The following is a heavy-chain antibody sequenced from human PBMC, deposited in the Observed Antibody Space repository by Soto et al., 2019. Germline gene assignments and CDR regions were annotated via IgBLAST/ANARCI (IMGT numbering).Heavy chain of an antibody. Sequence: QVQLVQSGAEVKKPGSSVKVSYKASGGTFSSYTISWVRQAPGQGLEWMGRIIPILGIANYAQKFQGRVTITADKSTSTAYMELSSLRSEDTAVYYCARDGLGIDCSSTSCPYYFDYWGQGTLVTVSS. CDR1: GGTFSSYT. J-gene: IGHJ4*02. D-gene: IGHD2-2*01. CDR2: IIPILGIA. V-gene: IGHV1-69*08. CDR3: ARDGLGIDCSSTSCPYYFDY.